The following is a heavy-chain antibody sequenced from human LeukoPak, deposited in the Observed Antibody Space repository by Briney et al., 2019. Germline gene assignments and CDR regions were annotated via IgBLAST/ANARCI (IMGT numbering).Heavy chain of an antibody. J-gene: IGHJ6*03. Sequence: HPGGSLRLSCAASGFTFSRHVMHWVRQAPGKGLEWVALISYDGNNKFYADSVKGRFTISRDNSRNTLYLQMNSLRGEDAAVYSCARGGIPTGPYYYFYYMDVWGKGTAVTVSS. D-gene: IGHD3-10*01. CDR3: ARGGIPTGPYYYFYYMDV. CDR2: ISYDGNNK. V-gene: IGHV3-30*01. CDR1: GFTFSRHV.